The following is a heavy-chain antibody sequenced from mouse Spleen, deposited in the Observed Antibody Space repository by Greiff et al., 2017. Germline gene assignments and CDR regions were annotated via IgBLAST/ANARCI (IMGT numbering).Heavy chain of an antibody. J-gene: IGHJ2*01. CDR2: ISSGGGNT. V-gene: IGHV5-9*04. Sequence: EVKLMESGGGLVKLGGSLKLSCAASGFTFSSYAMSWVRQTPEKRLEWVATISSGGGNTYYPDSVKGRFTISRDNAKNTLYLQMSSLKSEDTAMYYCARQDKTGGLLWYYWGQGTTLTVSS. D-gene: IGHD2-10*01. CDR1: GFTFSSYA. CDR3: ARQDKTGGLLWYY.